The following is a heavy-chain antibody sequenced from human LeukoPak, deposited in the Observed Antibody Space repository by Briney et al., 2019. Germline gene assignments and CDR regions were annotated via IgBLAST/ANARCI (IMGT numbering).Heavy chain of an antibody. CDR1: GYTFTSDD. V-gene: IGHV1-8*01. J-gene: IGHJ6*03. CDR2: MKPNSGNT. CDR3: TRVTSQWLVVYYYYYMDV. Sequence: ASLRVSCEASGYTFTSDDINWVREGTGQGVGWRGWMKPNSGNTGYAQKFQGRVTMTRNTSIRTAYMELSSLRSEDTAVYYSTRVTSQWLVVYYYYYMDVWGKGTTVTVSS. D-gene: IGHD6-19*01.